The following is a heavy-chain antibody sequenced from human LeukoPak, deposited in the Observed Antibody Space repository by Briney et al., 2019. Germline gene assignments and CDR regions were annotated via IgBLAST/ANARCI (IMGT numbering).Heavy chain of an antibody. V-gene: IGHV3-53*01. CDR1: GGSFSGYY. CDR2: IYSGGST. CDR3: ARGPGLTTVTTYPWDY. J-gene: IGHJ4*02. D-gene: IGHD4-17*01. Sequence: ETLSLTCAVYGGSFSGYYWSWVRQAPGKGLEWVSVIYSGGSTYYADSVKGRFTISRDNSKNTLYLQMNSLRAEDTAVYYCARGPGLTTVTTYPWDYCGQGTLVTVSS.